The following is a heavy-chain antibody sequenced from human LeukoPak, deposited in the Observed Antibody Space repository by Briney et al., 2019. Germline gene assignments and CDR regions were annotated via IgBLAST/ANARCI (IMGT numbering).Heavy chain of an antibody. V-gene: IGHV4-34*01. CDR1: GGSFSGYY. D-gene: IGHD3-22*01. Sequence: SETLSLTCAVYGGSFSGYYWSWIRQPPGKGLEWIGEINHSGSTNYNPSLKSRVTISVDTSKNQFSLKLSSVTAADTALYFCARAQNYYDSSFRWGQGILVTVSS. CDR2: INHSGST. J-gene: IGHJ4*02. CDR3: ARAQNYYDSSFR.